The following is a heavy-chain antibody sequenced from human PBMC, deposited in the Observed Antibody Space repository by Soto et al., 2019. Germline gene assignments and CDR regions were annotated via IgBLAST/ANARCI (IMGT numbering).Heavy chain of an antibody. V-gene: IGHV3-11*06. CDR3: ARLPPSNSRYFDY. J-gene: IGHJ4*02. D-gene: IGHD4-4*01. Sequence: QVQLVESGGGLVKPGGSLRLSCAASGFTFSDYYMSWIRQAPGKGLEWVSYISSSSSYTNYADSVKGRFTISRDNAKNSLYLQINSLRAEDTAVYYCARLPPSNSRYFDYWGQGTLVTVSS. CDR1: GFTFSDYY. CDR2: ISSSSSYT.